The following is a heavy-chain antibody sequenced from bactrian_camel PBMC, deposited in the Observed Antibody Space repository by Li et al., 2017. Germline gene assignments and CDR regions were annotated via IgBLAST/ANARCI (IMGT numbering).Heavy chain of an antibody. CDR2: IGTNGVAT. CDR1: GYHHSAYC. J-gene: IGHJ6*01. Sequence: HVQLVESGGGSVQTGGSLRLSCAASGYHHSAYCLAWFRQAPGKAREGVAGIGTNGVATTTDSVKGRFTISRDSAKTTLFLEMNSLKPEDTGVYYCVRDYKSGDYRDDFGYWGQGTQVTVS. CDR3: VRDYKSGDYRDDFGY. D-gene: IGHD4*01. V-gene: IGHV3S6*01.